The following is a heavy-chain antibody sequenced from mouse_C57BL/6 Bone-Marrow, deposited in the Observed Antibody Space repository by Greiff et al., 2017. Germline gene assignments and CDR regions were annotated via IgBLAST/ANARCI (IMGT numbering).Heavy chain of an antibody. J-gene: IGHJ1*03. CDR1: GYSFTDYN. CDR3: ASYGASTMVTYWYFDV. Sequence: VQLQQSGPELVKPGASVKISCKASGYSFTDYNMNWVKQSNGKSLEWIGVINPNYGTTSYNQKFKGKATLTVDQSSSTAYMQLNSLTSEDSAVYYCASYGASTMVTYWYFDVWGTGTTVTVSS. V-gene: IGHV1-39*01. CDR2: INPNYGTT. D-gene: IGHD2-2*01.